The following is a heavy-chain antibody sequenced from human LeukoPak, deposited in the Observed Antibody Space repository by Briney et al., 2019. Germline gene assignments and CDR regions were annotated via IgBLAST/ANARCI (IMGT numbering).Heavy chain of an antibody. CDR3: ARGRIGYCSGGSCYPAYYYYYGMDV. CDR2: INHSGST. V-gene: IGHV4-34*01. D-gene: IGHD2-15*01. Sequence: PSETLSLTCTVSGGSISNGDHYWSWIRQPPGKGLEWIGEINHSGSTNYNPSLKSRVTISVDTSKNQFSLKLSSVTAADTAVYYCARGRIGYCSGGSCYPAYYYYYGMDVWGQGTTVTVSS. CDR1: GGSISNGDHY. J-gene: IGHJ6*02.